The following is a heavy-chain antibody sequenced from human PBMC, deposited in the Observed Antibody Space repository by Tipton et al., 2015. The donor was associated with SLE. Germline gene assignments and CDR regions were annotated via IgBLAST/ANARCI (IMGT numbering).Heavy chain of an antibody. CDR1: GGSISSGDYY. D-gene: IGHD3-10*01. Sequence: TLSLTCTVSGGSISSGDYYWGWIRQPPGKGLERIGSIYYSGSTYYNPSLKSRVTISVDTSKNQFSLKLSSVTAADTAVYCCARAPFGGRWNVGDYWGQGTLVTVSS. V-gene: IGHV4-39*07. J-gene: IGHJ4*02. CDR3: ARAPFGGRWNVGDY. CDR2: IYYSGST.